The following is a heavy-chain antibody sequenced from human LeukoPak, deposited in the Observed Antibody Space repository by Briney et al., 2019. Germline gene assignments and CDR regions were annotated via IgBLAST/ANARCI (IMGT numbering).Heavy chain of an antibody. J-gene: IGHJ6*03. V-gene: IGHV3-13*01. CDR1: GFTFSSFD. CDR2: IGTASDT. D-gene: IGHD1-1*01. Sequence: GGSLRLSCAASGFTFSSFDMHWVRQPTGQGLEWVSTIGTASDTYYPGSVEGRFTRSRHNAKNSFYLQMNSLTAGDTAVYYCARGPPRGKSYYMAVWRNGTTVTVSS. CDR3: ARGPPRGKSYYMAV.